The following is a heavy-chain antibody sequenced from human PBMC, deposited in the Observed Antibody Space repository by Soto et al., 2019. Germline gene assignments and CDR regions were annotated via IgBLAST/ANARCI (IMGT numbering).Heavy chain of an antibody. V-gene: IGHV3-23*01. CDR1: GFTFSSYA. CDR2: ISGSGGST. D-gene: IGHD4-17*01. CDR3: ARNYGDYFCFGY. J-gene: IGHJ4*02. Sequence: PGGSLRLSCAASGFTFSSYAMSWVRQAPGKGLEWVSAISGSGGSTYYADSVKGRFTISRDNSKNTLYLQMNSLRAEDTAVYYCARNYGDYFCFGYWGQGTLVTVSS.